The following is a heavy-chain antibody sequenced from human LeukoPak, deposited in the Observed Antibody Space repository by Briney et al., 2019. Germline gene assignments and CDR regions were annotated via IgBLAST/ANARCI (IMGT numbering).Heavy chain of an antibody. J-gene: IGHJ4*02. V-gene: IGHV1-18*01. CDR1: GYTFTSYG. Sequence: ASVKVSCKASGYTFTSYGISWVRQAPGQGLEWMGWISAYNGNTNYAQKLQGRVTMTTDTSTSTAYMELSSLRSEDTAVYYCARDHYYDSSGYSPIDYWGQGTLVTVSS. D-gene: IGHD3-22*01. CDR2: ISAYNGNT. CDR3: ARDHYYDSSGYSPIDY.